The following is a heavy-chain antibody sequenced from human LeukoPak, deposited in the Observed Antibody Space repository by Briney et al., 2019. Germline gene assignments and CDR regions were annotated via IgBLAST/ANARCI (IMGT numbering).Heavy chain of an antibody. CDR2: ISSNSNYM. CDR3: ARPLDSSNNYFDY. CDR1: GFTFSSYS. V-gene: IGHV3-21*01. Sequence: GGSLRLSCAASGFTFSSYSMNWVRQAPGKGLEWVSFISSNSNYMSYADSVKGRFTISRDNAKNSLNLQMNSLRAEDTAVYYCARPLDSSNNYFDYWGQGTLVTVSA. J-gene: IGHJ4*02. D-gene: IGHD6-13*01.